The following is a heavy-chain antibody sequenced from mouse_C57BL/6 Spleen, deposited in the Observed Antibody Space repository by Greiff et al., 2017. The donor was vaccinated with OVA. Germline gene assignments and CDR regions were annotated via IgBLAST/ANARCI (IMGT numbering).Heavy chain of an antibody. CDR3: ARPRGSGTSYYAMDY. J-gene: IGHJ4*01. CDR1: GYTFTSYD. CDR2: IYPRDGST. D-gene: IGHD1-1*01. V-gene: IGHV1-85*01. Sequence: QVQLQQSGPELVKPGASVKLSCKASGYTFTSYDINWVKQRPGQGLEWIGWIYPRDGSTKYNETFKGKATLTVATSSSTAYMELHSLTSEDSAVYFGARPRGSGTSYYAMDYWGQGTAVTVSS.